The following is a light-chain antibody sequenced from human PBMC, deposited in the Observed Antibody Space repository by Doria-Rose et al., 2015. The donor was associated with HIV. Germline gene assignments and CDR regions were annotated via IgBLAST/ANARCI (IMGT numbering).Light chain of an antibody. CDR2: WAS. J-gene: IGKJ3*01. CDR1: QSLLYTSKNY. V-gene: IGKV4-1*01. CDR3: QQYYDTPS. Sequence: DIRVTQSPESLGMSLGERATLNCKSNQSLLYTSKNYLAWYQQKPGQPPNLLVYWASTRQSGVHARFSGSGSGTDFTLTISSLEAEDVAVYYCQQYYDTPSFGPGTTVDIK.